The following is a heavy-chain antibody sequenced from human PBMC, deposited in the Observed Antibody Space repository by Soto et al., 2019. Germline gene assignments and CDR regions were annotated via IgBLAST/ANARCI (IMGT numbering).Heavy chain of an antibody. D-gene: IGHD6-13*01. CDR3: ARVAYPSSSWYYYYFGMDV. CDR1: GGSISSGGYY. J-gene: IGHJ6*02. V-gene: IGHV4-31*03. CDR2: IYYSGST. Sequence: SETLSLTCTVSGGSISSGGYYWSWIRQHPGKGQEWIGYIYYSGSTYYNPSLKSRVTISVDTSKNQFSLKLSSVTAADTAVYYCARVAYPSSSWYYYYFGMDVWGQWTTVPV.